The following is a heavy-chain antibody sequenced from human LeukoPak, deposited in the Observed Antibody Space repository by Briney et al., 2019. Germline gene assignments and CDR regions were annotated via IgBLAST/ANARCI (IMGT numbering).Heavy chain of an antibody. Sequence: PGGSLRLSCAASGFTFSSYWMSWVRQAPGKGLEWVANIKQDGSEKYYVDSVKGRFTISRDNAKNSLYLQMNSLRAEDTAVYYCAREEGYDFWSGYYFDYWGQGTLVTVSS. CDR1: GFTFSSYW. J-gene: IGHJ4*02. D-gene: IGHD3-3*01. CDR2: IKQDGSEK. V-gene: IGHV3-7*01. CDR3: AREEGYDFWSGYYFDY.